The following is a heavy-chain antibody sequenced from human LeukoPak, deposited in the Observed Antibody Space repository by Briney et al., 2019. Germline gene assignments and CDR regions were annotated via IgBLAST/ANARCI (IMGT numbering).Heavy chain of an antibody. V-gene: IGHV4-59*01. CDR2: IYYSGST. CDR3: ARVPPDSIVVFDY. J-gene: IGHJ4*02. Sequence: SETLSLTCTVSGGSISSYYWSWIRQPPGKGLEWIGYIYYSGSTNYNPSLKSRVTISVDTSKNQFSLKLSSVTAADTAVYYCARVPPDSIVVFDYWGQGTLVTVSS. D-gene: IGHD2-15*01. CDR1: GGSISSYY.